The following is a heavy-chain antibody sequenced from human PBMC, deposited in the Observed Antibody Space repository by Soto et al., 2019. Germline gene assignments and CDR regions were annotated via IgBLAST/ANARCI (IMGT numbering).Heavy chain of an antibody. CDR3: ARTVRDLVGTRLDF. CDR1: GFSFRNYW. V-gene: IGHV3-7*01. D-gene: IGHD5-12*01. J-gene: IGHJ4*02. Sequence: GGSLRLSCAASGFSFRNYWMSWVRQAPGKGLEWVANIRQDGNERYYVDSVKGRFTISRDNAKNSLYLQMNSLRAEDTAVYYCARTVRDLVGTRLDFWGQGTLVTVSS. CDR2: IRQDGNER.